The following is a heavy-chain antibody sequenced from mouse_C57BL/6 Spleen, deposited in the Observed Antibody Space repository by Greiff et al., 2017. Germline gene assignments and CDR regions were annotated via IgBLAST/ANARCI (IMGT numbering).Heavy chain of an antibody. Sequence: EVQLVESGGGLVQPKGSLKLSCAASGFTFNTYAMHWVRQAPGKGLEWVARIRSKSSNYATYYADSVKARFTISRDDSQSMLYLQMNHLKPEDTAMYYCVRGAAQATDYAMDYWGQGTSVTVSS. CDR2: IRSKSSNYAT. CDR1: GFTFNTYA. D-gene: IGHD3-2*02. CDR3: VRGAAQATDYAMDY. J-gene: IGHJ4*01. V-gene: IGHV10-3*01.